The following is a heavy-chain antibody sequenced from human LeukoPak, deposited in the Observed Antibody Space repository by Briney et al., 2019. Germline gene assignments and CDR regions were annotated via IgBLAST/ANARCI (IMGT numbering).Heavy chain of an antibody. CDR2: INNRGDSA. CDR1: GLTFTDNY. D-gene: IGHD6-19*01. J-gene: IGHJ4*02. Sequence: GGSLRLSCAASGLTFTDNYMSWIRQAPGQGLEWLSYINNRGDSADYADSVKGRFTISRDNAKNSLYLQMNSLRAEDTAVYYCARVRRYSSGCLDYWGQGTLVTVSS. V-gene: IGHV3-11*04. CDR3: ARVRRYSSGCLDY.